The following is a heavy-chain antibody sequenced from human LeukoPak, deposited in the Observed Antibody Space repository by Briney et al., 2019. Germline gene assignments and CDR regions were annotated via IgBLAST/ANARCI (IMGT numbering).Heavy chain of an antibody. V-gene: IGHV1-8*01. CDR1: GYTFTSNN. CDR2: MNPNNGNT. Sequence: ASVRVSCKASGYTFTSNNSDWVRQAPGQGLEWMGWMNPNNGNTGYAQKFQGRVTMTRDISMTTAYMELGSLGSEDTAVYYCARAVTNYNPLDVWGKGTSVTVSS. D-gene: IGHD4/OR15-4a*01. J-gene: IGHJ6*04. CDR3: ARAVTNYNPLDV.